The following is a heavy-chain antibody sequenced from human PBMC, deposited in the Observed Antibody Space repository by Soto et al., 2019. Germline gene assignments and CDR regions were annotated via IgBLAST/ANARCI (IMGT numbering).Heavy chain of an antibody. CDR3: ARVFPDGWVEPGVVRGYLDT. CDR1: ADSFSSYG. Sequence: QVQLVQSGAEVKEPGSAVKVSCKAPADSFSSYGISWVRQAPGQGLEWMGGIIPIFGTTNYAEKFQGRVTITADESTNTAYMALSSLRSEDTALYYCARVFPDGWVEPGVVRGYLDTWGRGTLGTVSS. CDR2: IIPIFGTT. J-gene: IGHJ4*02. V-gene: IGHV1-69*01. D-gene: IGHD3-3*01.